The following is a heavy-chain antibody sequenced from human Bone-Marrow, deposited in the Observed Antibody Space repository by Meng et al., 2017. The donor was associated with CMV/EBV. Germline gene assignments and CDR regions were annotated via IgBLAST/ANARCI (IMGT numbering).Heavy chain of an antibody. D-gene: IGHD6-13*01. CDR3: ARQQLVPPYYHYGMDV. CDR1: GFTFSTYS. Sequence: GESLKIFCAASGFTFSTYSMNWVRQAPGKGLEWVSSISSSSSYIFYADSVKGRFTISRDNAKNSLYLQMNSLRADDTAVYYCARQQLVPPYYHYGMDVWGQGTTVTVSS. J-gene: IGHJ6*01. CDR2: ISSSSSYI. V-gene: IGHV3-21*01.